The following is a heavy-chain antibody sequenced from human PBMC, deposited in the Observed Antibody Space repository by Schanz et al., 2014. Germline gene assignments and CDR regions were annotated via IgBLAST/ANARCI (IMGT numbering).Heavy chain of an antibody. D-gene: IGHD3-3*01. V-gene: IGHV3-33*03. Sequence: QVQLVESGGGVVQPGRSLRLSCAASGFTFSKYGVHWVRQAPGKGLEWVANIGYDGSEKYYVDSVKGRFSISRDNGETSVYLQINSLRVEDTAVYYCARFLARYQYYGVDVWGQGTTVIVSS. CDR1: GFTFSKYG. J-gene: IGHJ6*02. CDR2: IGYDGSEK. CDR3: ARFLARYQYYGVDV.